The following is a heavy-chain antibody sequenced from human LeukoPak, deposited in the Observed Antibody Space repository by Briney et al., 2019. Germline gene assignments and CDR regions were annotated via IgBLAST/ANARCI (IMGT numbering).Heavy chain of an antibody. Sequence: GGSLRLSCAASGFTFSNAWMSWVRQAPGKGLEWVGRIKSKTDGGTTDYAAPVKGRFTISRDDSKNTLYLQMNSLKTEDTSVYYCTTDGYYYDSSGPRGYWGQGTLVTVSS. CDR1: GFTFSNAW. D-gene: IGHD3-22*01. CDR3: TTDGYYYDSSGPRGY. CDR2: IKSKTDGGTT. J-gene: IGHJ4*02. V-gene: IGHV3-15*01.